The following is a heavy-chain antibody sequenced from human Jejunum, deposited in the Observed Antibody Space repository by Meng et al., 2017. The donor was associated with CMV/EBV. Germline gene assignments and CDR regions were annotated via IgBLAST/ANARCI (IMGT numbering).Heavy chain of an antibody. CDR1: GFTLSNYA. D-gene: IGHD2-2*03. CDR2: IGKSVGNT. CDR3: AREDSLNFLWICDH. V-gene: IGHV3-23*01. Sequence: SGFTLSNYAMSWGRRAPGKGLEWISTIGKSVGNTYYAGTDYVKGRFTISRDNSKDYLYLQMNRLRAEDTAVYYCAREDSLNFLWICDHWGQGTLVTVSS. J-gene: IGHJ4*02.